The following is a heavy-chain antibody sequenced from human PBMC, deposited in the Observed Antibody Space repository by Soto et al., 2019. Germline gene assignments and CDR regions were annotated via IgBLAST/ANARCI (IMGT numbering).Heavy chain of an antibody. D-gene: IGHD3-3*01. CDR1: GGSFSGYY. CDR3: ARGLYDFWSGYKHDAFDI. J-gene: IGHJ3*02. V-gene: IGHV4-34*01. Sequence: QVQLQQWGAGLLKPSETLSLTCAVYGGSFSGYYWSWIRQPPGKGLEWIGEINHSGSTNYNPSLRSGVTISVDTAKNQFSLKLSSVAAADKAVYYCARGLYDFWSGYKHDAFDIWGQGTMVTVSS. CDR2: INHSGST.